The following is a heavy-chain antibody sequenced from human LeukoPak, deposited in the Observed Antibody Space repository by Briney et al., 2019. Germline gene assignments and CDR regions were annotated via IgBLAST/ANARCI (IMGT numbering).Heavy chain of an antibody. CDR1: GFTLSNYW. Sequence: GGSLRLSCAGAGFTLSNYWMSWVRQAPGKGLEWVANIKHGGNEKYYVDSVKGRFTISRDNPKNSLYLQMNSLRAEDTAIYYCARLRAAQTYDCWGQGTLLTVS. V-gene: IGHV3-7*04. J-gene: IGHJ4*02. D-gene: IGHD6-25*01. CDR3: ARLRAAQTYDC. CDR2: IKHGGNEK.